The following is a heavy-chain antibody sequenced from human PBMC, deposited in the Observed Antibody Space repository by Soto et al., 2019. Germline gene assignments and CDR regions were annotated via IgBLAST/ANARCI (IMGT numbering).Heavy chain of an antibody. CDR3: ATSRINMIRGVFYYGLDV. J-gene: IGHJ6*02. CDR2: VNPISGNT. Sequence: QEQLEQSGAEVKKPGASVKVSCKASGYTFTKYDFNWVRQATGQGLEWMGWVNPISGNTETAQNFPGRVSLTMNTSTRRGVMGLSSLRSGDTAVYYCATSRINMIRGVFYYGLDVWGHGTTLTVSS. CDR1: GYTFTKYD. D-gene: IGHD3-10*01. V-gene: IGHV1-8*01.